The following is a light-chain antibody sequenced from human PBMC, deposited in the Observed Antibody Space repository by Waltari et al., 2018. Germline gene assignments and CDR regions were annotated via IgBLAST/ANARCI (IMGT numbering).Light chain of an antibody. Sequence: QSVLTQPPSVSGAPGQRVTISCTGTNSNIGAGYAVYWYQQLPGAVPKLLIFVNNNRPSGVPDRVSGSKSGSSASLVISGLQAEDEGDYYCQSYDSGLSGKLFGGGTKVAVI. CDR1: NSNIGAGYA. CDR2: VNN. V-gene: IGLV1-40*01. CDR3: QSYDSGLSGKL. J-gene: IGLJ3*02.